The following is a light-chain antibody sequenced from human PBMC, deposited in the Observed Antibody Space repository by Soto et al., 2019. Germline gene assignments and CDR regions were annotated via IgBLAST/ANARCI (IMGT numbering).Light chain of an antibody. CDR3: QTWGTGIVV. CDR2: VNSDGTH. CDR1: SGHSNYA. V-gene: IGLV4-69*01. Sequence: QSVLTQSPSASASLGASVKLTCTLSSGHSNYAIDWHQQQPEKGPRYLMKVNSDGTHNKGDGIPDRFSGSSSGAERYLTISSLQSEDEADYYCQTWGTGIVVFGGGTKLTVL. J-gene: IGLJ2*01.